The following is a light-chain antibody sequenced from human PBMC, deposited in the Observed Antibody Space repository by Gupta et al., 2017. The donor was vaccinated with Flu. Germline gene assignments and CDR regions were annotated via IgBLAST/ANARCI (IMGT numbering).Light chain of an antibody. J-gene: IGLJ2*01. CDR2: QDN. CDR1: SGRSASNY. V-gene: IGLV6-57*01. Sequence: GKTVTISCTRRSGRSASNYLHRHQQRPGSSPPTVIFQDNQRPSGVPVLFSCSIDSSSTSASLPISELKPEDEDDYYCQSFDSRIFGGGTKLTVL. CDR3: QSFDSRI.